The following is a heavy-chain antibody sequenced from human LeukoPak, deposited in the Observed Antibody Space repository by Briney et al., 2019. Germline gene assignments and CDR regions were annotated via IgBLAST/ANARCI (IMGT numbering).Heavy chain of an antibody. J-gene: IGHJ4*02. V-gene: IGHV3-66*01. CDR2: IYSGGST. Sequence: GGSLRLSCAVSGFTVSSNYMNWVRQAPGKGLEWVSIIYSGGSTYYAGSVKGRLTISRDNPKNTLYLQMNSLRAEDTAVYYCARDDGAGGPFDYWGQGTLVTVSS. CDR1: GFTVSSNY. CDR3: ARDDGAGGPFDY. D-gene: IGHD3-10*01.